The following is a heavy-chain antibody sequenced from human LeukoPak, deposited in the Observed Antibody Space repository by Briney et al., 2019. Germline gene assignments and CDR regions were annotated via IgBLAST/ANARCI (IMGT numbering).Heavy chain of an antibody. CDR3: ARGRIVVVPAATPAYYLDY. D-gene: IGHD2-2*01. Sequence: ASLKVSCKASGYTFTGYYMHWVRQAPVQGLDWMGWINPSSGGTNYAQKFQGWVTMTRDTSISTAYMELSRLRSDDTAVYYCARGRIVVVPAATPAYYLDYWGQGTPVTVSS. CDR2: INPSSGGT. V-gene: IGHV1-2*04. J-gene: IGHJ4*02. CDR1: GYTFTGYY.